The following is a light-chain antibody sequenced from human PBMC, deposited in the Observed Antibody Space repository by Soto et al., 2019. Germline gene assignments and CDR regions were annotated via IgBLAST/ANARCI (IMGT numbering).Light chain of an antibody. CDR3: QSYASSLSTGFV. Sequence: QSVLTQPPSVSGAPGQRVSISCTGSNSNIGAGYDVHWYQQLPGKAPTLLIYANNNRPSGVPDRFSGSKSGTSASLPITGLRPEDEADYYCQSYASSLSTGFVFGTGTKLTVL. J-gene: IGLJ1*01. V-gene: IGLV1-40*01. CDR2: ANN. CDR1: NSNIGAGYD.